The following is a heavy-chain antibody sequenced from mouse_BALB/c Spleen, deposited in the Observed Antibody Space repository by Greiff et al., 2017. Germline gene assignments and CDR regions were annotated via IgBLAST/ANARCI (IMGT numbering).Heavy chain of an antibody. J-gene: IGHJ1*01. CDR3: ARGRVYYGSSTYWYFDV. CDR1: GFTFSSYA. Sequence: EVQGVESGGGLVKPGGSLKLSCAASGFTFSSYAMSWVRQTPEKRLEWVASISSGGSTYYPDSVKGRFTISRDNARNILYLQMSSLRSEDTAMYYCARGRVYYGSSTYWYFDVWGAGTTVTVSA. D-gene: IGHD1-1*01. V-gene: IGHV5-6-5*01. CDR2: ISSGGST.